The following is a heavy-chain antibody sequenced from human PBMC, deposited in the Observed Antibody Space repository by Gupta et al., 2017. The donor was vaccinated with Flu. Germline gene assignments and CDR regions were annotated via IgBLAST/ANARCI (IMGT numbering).Heavy chain of an antibody. V-gene: IGHV4-39*01. CDR2: IYYSGQS. J-gene: IGHJ5*02. Sequence: SITTKMYHWGWVRQPPGKGLEWIGTIYYSGQSYSNPSLKSRLTLSVDTSKNQFSLKLSSVTAADTAVYYCARLRMERSMVPDIFEAWGQGTLVTVSS. CDR1: SITTKMYH. CDR3: ARLRMERSMVPDIFEA. D-gene: IGHD3-9*01.